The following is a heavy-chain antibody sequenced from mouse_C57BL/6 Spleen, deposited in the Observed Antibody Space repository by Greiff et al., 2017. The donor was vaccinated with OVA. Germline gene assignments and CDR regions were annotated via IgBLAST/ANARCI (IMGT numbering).Heavy chain of an antibody. CDR1: GYTFTDYY. Sequence: VQLQQSGPELVKPGASVKISCKASGYTFTDYYMNWVKQSHGQSLEWIGDINPNNGGTSYNQKFKGKATLTVDKSSSTAYMELRSLTSEDSAVYYCARWGDYDYYAMDYWGQGTSVTVSS. V-gene: IGHV1-26*01. CDR2: INPNNGGT. J-gene: IGHJ4*01. CDR3: ARWGDYDYYAMDY. D-gene: IGHD2-4*01.